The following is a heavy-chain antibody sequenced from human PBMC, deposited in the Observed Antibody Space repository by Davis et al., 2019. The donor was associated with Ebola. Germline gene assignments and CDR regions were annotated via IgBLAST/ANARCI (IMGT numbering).Heavy chain of an antibody. Sequence: GESLKISCAASGFTFSTYSMNWVRQAPGKGLEWVSYISSSSSTIYYADSVKGRFTISRDNAKNSLYLQMNSLRDEDTAVYYCARGSTSSYYYGMDVWGQGTTVTVSS. D-gene: IGHD2-2*01. CDR1: GFTFSTYS. V-gene: IGHV3-48*02. CDR2: ISSSSSTI. CDR3: ARGSTSSYYYGMDV. J-gene: IGHJ6*02.